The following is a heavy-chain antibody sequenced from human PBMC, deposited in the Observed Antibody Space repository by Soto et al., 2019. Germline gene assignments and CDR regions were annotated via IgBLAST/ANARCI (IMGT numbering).Heavy chain of an antibody. CDR3: ARGKGVRGVIILYYYYYGMDV. J-gene: IGHJ6*02. V-gene: IGHV1-8*01. D-gene: IGHD3-10*01. Sequence: GASVKVSCKASGYTFTSYDINWVRQATGQGLEWMGWMNPNSGNTGYAQKFQGRVTMTRNTSISTAYMELSSLRSEDTAVYYCARGKGVRGVIILYYYYYGMDVWGQGTTVTVSS. CDR2: MNPNSGNT. CDR1: GYTFTSYD.